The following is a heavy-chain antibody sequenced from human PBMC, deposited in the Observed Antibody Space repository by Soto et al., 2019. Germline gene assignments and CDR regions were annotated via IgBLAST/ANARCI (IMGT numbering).Heavy chain of an antibody. CDR3: AKDHSYSSGSGHDY. Sequence: PGGSLRLSCAASGFTFSSYAMSWVRQAPGKGLEWVSAISGSGGSTYYADSVKGRFTISRDNSKNTLYLQMNSLRAEDTAVYYCAKDHSYSSGSGHDYWGQGTLVTVSS. J-gene: IGHJ4*02. V-gene: IGHV3-23*01. D-gene: IGHD6-19*01. CDR1: GFTFSSYA. CDR2: ISGSGGST.